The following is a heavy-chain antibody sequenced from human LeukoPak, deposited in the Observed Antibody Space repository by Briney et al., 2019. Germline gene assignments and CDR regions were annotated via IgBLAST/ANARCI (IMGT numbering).Heavy chain of an antibody. J-gene: IGHJ4*02. Sequence: GGSLRLSCAASGFTVSGTHMIWVRQAPGKGLEWVSAIYTGGTTYYSDSVEGRFTIYRGKSKNALYLQMDSLRVEDTAVYYCARDQATSGGGLDSWGQGTLVTVSS. CDR2: IYTGGTT. CDR3: ARDQATSGGGLDS. CDR1: GFTVSGTH. D-gene: IGHD3-16*01. V-gene: IGHV3-53*01.